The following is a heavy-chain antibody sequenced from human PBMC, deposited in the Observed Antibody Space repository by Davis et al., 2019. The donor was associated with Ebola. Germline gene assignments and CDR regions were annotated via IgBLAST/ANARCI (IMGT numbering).Heavy chain of an antibody. Sequence: GESLKISCAASGFTFSSYAMSWVRQAPGKGLEWVSAISGSGGSTYYADSVKGRFTISRDNSKNTLYLQMNSLRAEDTAVYYCAKDIMITFGGVIVTPGDWGQGTLVTVSS. J-gene: IGHJ4*02. CDR1: GFTFSSYA. D-gene: IGHD3-16*02. V-gene: IGHV3-23*01. CDR3: AKDIMITFGGVIVTPGD. CDR2: ISGSGGST.